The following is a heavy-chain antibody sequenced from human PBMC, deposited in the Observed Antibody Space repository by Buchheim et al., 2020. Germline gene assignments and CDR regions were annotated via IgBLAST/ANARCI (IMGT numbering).Heavy chain of an antibody. D-gene: IGHD4-17*01. J-gene: IGHJ4*02. CDR2: IYYSVST. Sequence: QVQLQESGPGLVKPSETLSLTCTVSGGSISSYYWSWIRQPPGKGLEWIGYIYYSVSTNYNPSLKSRVTISVDTSKNQFSVQLGSVTAADTAVYYCARGSTVTALDYWGQGTL. V-gene: IGHV4-59*01. CDR1: GGSISSYY. CDR3: ARGSTVTALDY.